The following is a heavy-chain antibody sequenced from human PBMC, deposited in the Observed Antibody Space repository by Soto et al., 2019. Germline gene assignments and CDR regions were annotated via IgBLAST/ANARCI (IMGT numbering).Heavy chain of an antibody. Sequence: QVQLVESGGGVVQPGRSLRLSCAASGFTFSSYGMHWVRQAPGKGLEWVGVISYDGSNKYYADSVKGRFTISRDNSKNTLYLQMNSLRAEDTAVYYCAKDRGSSGWVFDYWGQGTLVTVSS. CDR3: AKDRGSSGWVFDY. CDR2: ISYDGSNK. CDR1: GFTFSSYG. V-gene: IGHV3-30*18. D-gene: IGHD6-19*01. J-gene: IGHJ4*02.